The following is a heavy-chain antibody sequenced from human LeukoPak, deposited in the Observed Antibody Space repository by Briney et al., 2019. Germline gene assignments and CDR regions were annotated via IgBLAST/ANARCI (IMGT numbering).Heavy chain of an antibody. CDR3: ARARTLMVRVRHWFDP. V-gene: IGHV4-39*07. Sequence: SETLSLTCTVSGYSISSSAYYWGWIRQPPGKGLEWIGSIYHSGSTNYNPSLKSRVTISVDTSKNQFSLKLSSVTAADTAVYYCARARTLMVRVRHWFDPWGQGTLVTVSS. CDR1: GYSISSSAYY. J-gene: IGHJ5*02. D-gene: IGHD3-10*01. CDR2: IYHSGST.